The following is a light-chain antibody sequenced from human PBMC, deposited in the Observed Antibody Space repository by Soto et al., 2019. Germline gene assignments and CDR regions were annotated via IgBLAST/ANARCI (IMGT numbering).Light chain of an antibody. V-gene: IGLV1-44*01. CDR1: SSNTGSNT. J-gene: IGLJ2*01. Sequence: QSVLTQPPSASGTPGQRGTISCSGSSSNTGSNTVNWYQQLPGAAPTLLIYSTSQRPSRVPDRFSGSKSGTSASLAISGLQSEDEADYYCAAWDDNLNGVIFGGGSKLTVL. CDR2: STS. CDR3: AAWDDNLNGVI.